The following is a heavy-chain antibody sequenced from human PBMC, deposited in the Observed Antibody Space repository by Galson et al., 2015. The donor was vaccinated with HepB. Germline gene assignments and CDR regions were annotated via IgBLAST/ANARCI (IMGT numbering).Heavy chain of an antibody. CDR3: AADAKGYDSSVDAFDI. J-gene: IGHJ3*02. CDR1: GFTFTSSA. Sequence: SVKVSCKASGFTFTSSAVQWVRQARGQPLEWIGWIVVGSGNTNYAQKFQERVTITRDMSTSTAYMELSSLRSEDTAVYYCAADAKGYDSSVDAFDIWAKGQWSPSLQ. V-gene: IGHV1-58*01. D-gene: IGHD3-22*01. CDR2: IVVGSGNT.